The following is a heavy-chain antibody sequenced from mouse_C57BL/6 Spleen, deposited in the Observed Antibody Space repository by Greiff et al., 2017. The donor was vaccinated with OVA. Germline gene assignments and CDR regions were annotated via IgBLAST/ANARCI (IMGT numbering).Heavy chain of an antibody. J-gene: IGHJ2*01. CDR3: ARKRTTVEGDYFDY. CDR1: GYTFTSYW. Sequence: VQLQQPGAELVKPGASVKMSCKASGYTFTSYWITWVKQRPGQGLEWIGDIYPGSGSTNYNEKFKSKATLTVDTSSSTAYMQLSSLTSEDSAVYYCARKRTTVEGDYFDYWGQGTTLKVSS. V-gene: IGHV1-55*01. D-gene: IGHD1-1*01. CDR2: IYPGSGST.